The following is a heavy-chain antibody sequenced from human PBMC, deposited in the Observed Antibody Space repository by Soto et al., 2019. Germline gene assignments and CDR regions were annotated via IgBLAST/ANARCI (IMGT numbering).Heavy chain of an antibody. CDR3: ARGRFAYSSSGGNWFDP. CDR1: GGSFSGYY. Sequence: PSETLSLTCAVYGGSFSGYYWSWIRQPPGKGLEWIGEINHSGSTNYNPSLKSRVTISVDTSKNQFSLKLSSVTAADTAVYYYARGRFAYSSSGGNWFDPWGQGTLVTVSS. D-gene: IGHD6-13*01. CDR2: INHSGST. J-gene: IGHJ5*02. V-gene: IGHV4-34*01.